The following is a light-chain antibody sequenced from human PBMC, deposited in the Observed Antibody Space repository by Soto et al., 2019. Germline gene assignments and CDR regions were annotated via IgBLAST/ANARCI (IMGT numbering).Light chain of an antibody. V-gene: IGKV1-12*01. CDR3: QHYDSSPPKYT. J-gene: IGKJ2*01. CDR1: QGISTW. Sequence: DIQMTQSPSSVSASVGDRVTITCRASQGISTWLAWYQQKPGRAPKLLISAASSLQSGVPSRFSGSGSGTDFTLTISRLQPEDFAVYYCQHYDSSPPKYTFGQGTKLEIK. CDR2: AAS.